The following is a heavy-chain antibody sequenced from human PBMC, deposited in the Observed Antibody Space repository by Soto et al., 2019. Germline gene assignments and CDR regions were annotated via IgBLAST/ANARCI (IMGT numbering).Heavy chain of an antibody. D-gene: IGHD1-20*01. CDR2: ISYDGSNK. CDR3: AKDPDFYSSSWRHPGITGTSGHFDY. CDR1: GFTFSSYG. J-gene: IGHJ4*02. V-gene: IGHV3-30*18. Sequence: PGGSLRLSCAASGFTFSSYGMHWVRQAPGKGLEWVAVISYDGSNKYYADSVKGRFTISRDNSKNTLYLQMNSLRAEDTAVYYCAKDPDFYSSSWRHPGITGTSGHFDYWGQGTLVTVSS.